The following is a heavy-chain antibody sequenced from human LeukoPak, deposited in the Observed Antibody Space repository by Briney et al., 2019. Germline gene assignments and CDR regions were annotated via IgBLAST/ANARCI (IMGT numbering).Heavy chain of an antibody. CDR3: ARALTTLTYEGY. CDR2: ISGSGGST. CDR1: GFTFSSYA. J-gene: IGHJ4*02. V-gene: IGHV3-23*01. Sequence: GGSLRLSCAASGFTFSSYAMSWVRQAPGKGLEWVSAISGSGGSTYYADSVKGRFTISRDNAKDSLYLQMNSLRAEDTAVYYCARALTTLTYEGYWGQGTLVTVSS. D-gene: IGHD1-1*01.